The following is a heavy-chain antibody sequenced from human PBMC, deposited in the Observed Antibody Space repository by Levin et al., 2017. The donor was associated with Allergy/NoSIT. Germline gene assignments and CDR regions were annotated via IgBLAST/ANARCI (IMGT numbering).Heavy chain of an antibody. J-gene: IGHJ5*02. CDR1: GGTFSSYA. Sequence: SVKVSCKASGGTFSSYAISWVRQAPGQGLEWMGGIIPIFGTANYAQKFQGRVTITADESTSTAYMELSSLRSEDTAVYYCARDQNRYCSGGSCSPNWFDPWGQGTLVTVSS. V-gene: IGHV1-69*13. CDR2: IIPIFGTA. D-gene: IGHD2-15*01. CDR3: ARDQNRYCSGGSCSPNWFDP.